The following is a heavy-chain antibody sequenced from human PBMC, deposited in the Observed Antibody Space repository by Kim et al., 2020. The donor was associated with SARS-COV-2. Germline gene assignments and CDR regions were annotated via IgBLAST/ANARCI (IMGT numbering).Heavy chain of an antibody. CDR3: ARVRGVIGY. Sequence: STDYADSVKGRFTIARDNSKNTLYLQMNSLRAEDTAVYYCARVRGVIGYWGQGTLVTVSS. J-gene: IGHJ4*02. D-gene: IGHD3-10*01. CDR2: ST. V-gene: IGHV3-23*01.